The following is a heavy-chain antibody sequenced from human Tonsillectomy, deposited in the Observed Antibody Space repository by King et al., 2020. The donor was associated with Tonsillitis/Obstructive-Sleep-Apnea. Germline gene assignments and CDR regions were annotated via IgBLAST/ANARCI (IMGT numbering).Heavy chain of an antibody. CDR3: ARRVDTSACWYFDD. V-gene: IGHV5-51*03. D-gene: IGHD2/OR15-2a*01. Sequence: VQLVESGAEVKKPGESLKISCKGSGYTFTTYWIGWVRQMPGKGLEWMGIVYPGDSDTRYSPSFQGQVTFSADKSISTAYLQWSSLKASDTAMYYCARRVDTSACWYFDDWGQGTLVTVSS. J-gene: IGHJ4*02. CDR1: GYTFTTYW. CDR2: VYPGDSDT.